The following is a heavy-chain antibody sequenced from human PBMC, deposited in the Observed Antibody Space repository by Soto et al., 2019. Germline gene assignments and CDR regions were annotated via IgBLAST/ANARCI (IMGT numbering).Heavy chain of an antibody. D-gene: IGHD2-8*01. Sequence: EVQLVESGGGLVQPGGSLRLSCAASGFTFSSYWMSWVRQAPGKGLEWVANIKQDGSEKYYVDSVKGRFTISRDNAKNSLYLQMNSLRAEDTGVYYCARDRQTKYSYYYGMDDWGQGTTVTVSS. V-gene: IGHV3-7*05. CDR3: ARDRQTKYSYYYGMDD. CDR1: GFTFSSYW. J-gene: IGHJ6*02. CDR2: IKQDGSEK.